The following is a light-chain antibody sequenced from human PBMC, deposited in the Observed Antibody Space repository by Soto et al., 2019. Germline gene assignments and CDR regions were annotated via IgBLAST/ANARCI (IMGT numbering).Light chain of an antibody. J-gene: IGLJ3*02. CDR3: SSDSGTGTRV. Sequence: QSALTQPASVSGSPGQSINISCTGTSSDIGGYNSVSWYQQYPGTVPKLVIYDVSYRPSGISTRFSGSKSGDTASLTISGLQADDEAYYFCSSDSGTGTRVFGGGTKLTVL. CDR1: SSDIGGYNS. V-gene: IGLV2-14*03. CDR2: DVS.